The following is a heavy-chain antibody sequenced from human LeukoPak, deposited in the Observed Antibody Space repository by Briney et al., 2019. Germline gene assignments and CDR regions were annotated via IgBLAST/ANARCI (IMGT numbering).Heavy chain of an antibody. CDR1: GGTFSSYA. J-gene: IGHJ6*03. Sequence: ASVKVSCKASGGTFSSYAISWVRQAPGQGLEWMGGIIPIFGTANYAQKFQGRVTITADESTSTAYMELSSLRSEDTAVYYWARDGCNLDYYYYMDVWGKGTTVTVSS. D-gene: IGHD5-24*01. CDR3: ARDGCNLDYYYYMDV. CDR2: IIPIFGTA. V-gene: IGHV1-69*01.